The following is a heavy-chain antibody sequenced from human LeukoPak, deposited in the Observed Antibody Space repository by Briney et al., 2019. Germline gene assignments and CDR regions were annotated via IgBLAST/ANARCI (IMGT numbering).Heavy chain of an antibody. CDR1: GFTFRDYW. D-gene: IGHD6-13*01. CDR3: VRGGYSSIWFWIF. V-gene: IGHV3-7*03. J-gene: IGHJ4*02. CDR2: IKKDGSEK. Sequence: GGSLRLSCAASGFTFRDYWMTWVRQTSRKGLEWAATIKKDGSEKYYVDSVRGRFAISRDNARDSLYLQMNSLRDDDTGMYYCVRGGYSSIWFWIFWGQGTLVTVSS.